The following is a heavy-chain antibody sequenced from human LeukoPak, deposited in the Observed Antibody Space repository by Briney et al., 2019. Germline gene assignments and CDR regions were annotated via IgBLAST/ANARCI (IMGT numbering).Heavy chain of an antibody. D-gene: IGHD6-13*01. V-gene: IGHV3-30*02. J-gene: IGHJ4*02. Sequence: PGGSLRLSCAASGFTFSSHGVHWVRQAPGKGPEWVAVIRNDGSKKYYADAVKGRFTISRDNSKNTLYLEMNSLRAEDTALYYCAKDVRQEAAAQDYWGQGTVVTVSS. CDR2: IRNDGSKK. CDR1: GFTFSSHG. CDR3: AKDVRQEAAAQDY.